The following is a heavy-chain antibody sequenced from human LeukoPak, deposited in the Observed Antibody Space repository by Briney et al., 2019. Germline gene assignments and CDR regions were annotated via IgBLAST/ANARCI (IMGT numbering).Heavy chain of an antibody. CDR3: ARETTIFGVVIDY. V-gene: IGHV3-66*02. Sequence: AGGSLRLSCAASGFTVSSNYMSWVRQAPGNGLEWVSVIYSGGSTYYADSVKGRFTISRDNSKNTLYLQMNSLRAEDTAVYYCARETTIFGVVIDYWGQGTLVTVSS. CDR2: IYSGGST. D-gene: IGHD3-3*01. J-gene: IGHJ4*02. CDR1: GFTVSSNY.